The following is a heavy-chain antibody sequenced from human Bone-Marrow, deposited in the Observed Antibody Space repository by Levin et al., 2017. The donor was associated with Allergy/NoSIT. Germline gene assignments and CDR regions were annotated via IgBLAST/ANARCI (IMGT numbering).Heavy chain of an antibody. CDR3: ARLPLVRGGIDPGSSGYFDV. V-gene: IGHV3-7*04. J-gene: IGHJ2*01. Sequence: HPGGSLRLSCAASEFTFSRFLMSWVRQAPGKGLEWVATISQDGSDKNYVDSVRGRFTISRDNARKSLFLQMISLRAEDTAVYHCARLPLVRGGIDPGSSGYFDVWGRGTLVSVSS. CDR1: EFTFSRFL. D-gene: IGHD3-10*01. CDR2: ISQDGSDK.